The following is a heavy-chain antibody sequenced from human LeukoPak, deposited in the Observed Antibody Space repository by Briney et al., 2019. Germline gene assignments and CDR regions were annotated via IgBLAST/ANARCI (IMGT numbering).Heavy chain of an antibody. V-gene: IGHV3-21*01. Sequence: GGSLRLSRAASGFTVSNSYMRWVRPAPGERLEWVSSIFSRSVYVYYADSLKGRFTITRDNAKNSLYLQMNSLRAEDTALYYCARGDYDYYDSGGYYYFDSWGQGTLVTVSS. J-gene: IGHJ4*02. CDR2: IFSRSVYV. CDR1: GFTVSNSY. CDR3: ARGDYDYYDSGGYYYFDS. D-gene: IGHD3-22*01.